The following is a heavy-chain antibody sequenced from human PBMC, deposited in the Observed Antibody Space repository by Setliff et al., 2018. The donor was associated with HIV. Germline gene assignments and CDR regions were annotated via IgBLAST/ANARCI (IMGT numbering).Heavy chain of an antibody. CDR2: INPSGGSA. CDR1: GYTFTSYY. CDR3: ARDYFDSSAYHYGFGAFDI. J-gene: IGHJ3*02. D-gene: IGHD3-22*01. V-gene: IGHV1-46*01. Sequence: GASVKVSCKASGYTFTSYYLHWVRQAPGQGLEWMGMINPSGGSASYAQKFQGRVTMSRDTYTSTVYMELSSLRSEDTAVYYCARDYFDSSAYHYGFGAFDIWGQGTMVTVSS.